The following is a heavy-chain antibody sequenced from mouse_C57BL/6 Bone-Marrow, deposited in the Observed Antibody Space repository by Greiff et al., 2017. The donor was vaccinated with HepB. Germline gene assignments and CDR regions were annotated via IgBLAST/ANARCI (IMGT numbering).Heavy chain of an antibody. CDR3: ARNFGYYYYAMDY. V-gene: IGHV1-64*01. CDR1: CYTFTSYW. Sequence: QVQLQQPGAELVKPGASVKLSCKASCYTFTSYWMHWVKQRPGQGLEWIGMIHPNSGSTNYNEKFKSKATLTVDKSSSTAYMQLSSLTSEDSAVYYCARNFGYYYYAMDYWGQGTSVTVSS. D-gene: IGHD2-3*01. J-gene: IGHJ4*01. CDR2: IHPNSGST.